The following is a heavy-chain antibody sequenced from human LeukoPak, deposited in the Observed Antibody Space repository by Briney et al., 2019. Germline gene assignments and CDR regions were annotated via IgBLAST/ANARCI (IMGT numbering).Heavy chain of an antibody. CDR3: TTAVLRYFDWLLDFDY. D-gene: IGHD3-9*01. V-gene: IGHV3-15*01. CDR1: GFTFSNAW. J-gene: IGHJ4*02. Sequence: PGGSLRLSCAASGFTFSNAWMSWVRQAPGKGLEWVGRIKSKTDGGTTDYAAPVKGRFIISRDDSKNTLYLQMNSLKTEDTAVYYCTTAVLRYFDWLLDFDYWGQGTLVTVSS. CDR2: IKSKTDGGTT.